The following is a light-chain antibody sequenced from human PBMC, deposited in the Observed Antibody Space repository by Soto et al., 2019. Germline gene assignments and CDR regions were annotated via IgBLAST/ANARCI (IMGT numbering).Light chain of an antibody. Sequence: QSVLTQPASVSGSPGQSITISCTGTSIDVGYYDYVSWYQQHPGKAPKLVIYEVTKRPSGVPDRVSASKSGNTASLTVSGLRAEDEADYYCSSYAGSNNFVFGSGTKV. V-gene: IGLV2-8*01. CDR1: SIDVGYYDY. J-gene: IGLJ1*01. CDR2: EVT. CDR3: SSYAGSNNFV.